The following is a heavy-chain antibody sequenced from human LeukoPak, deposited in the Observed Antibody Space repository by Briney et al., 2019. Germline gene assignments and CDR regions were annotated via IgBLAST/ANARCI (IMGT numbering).Heavy chain of an antibody. CDR1: GFTFSNYW. D-gene: IGHD5-12*01. Sequence: GGSLRLSCTASGFTFSNYWMYWVRQVPGKGLMWVPRINPDGSSTTYAESVAGRFTISRDNAKNILYLQMSSLRAEDTAVYYCARGSVATIWGGYFDYWGQGTLVTVSS. CDR3: ARGSVATIWGGYFDY. J-gene: IGHJ4*02. V-gene: IGHV3-74*01. CDR2: INPDGSST.